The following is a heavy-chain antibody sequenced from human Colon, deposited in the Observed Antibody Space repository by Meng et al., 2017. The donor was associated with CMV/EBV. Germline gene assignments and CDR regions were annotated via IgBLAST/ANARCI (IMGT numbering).Heavy chain of an antibody. CDR1: ISSGGYY. J-gene: IGHJ4*02. V-gene: IGHV4-31*02. CDR2: IYYSGSA. D-gene: IGHD6-6*01. Sequence: ISSGGYYWSWIRQHPGKGLEWIGYIYYSGSADYNPSLKSRVTILVDTSKNQFSLNLNSVTAADTAVYYCARAARPASANKYGCFDYWGQGTLVTVSS. CDR3: ARAARPASANKYGCFDY.